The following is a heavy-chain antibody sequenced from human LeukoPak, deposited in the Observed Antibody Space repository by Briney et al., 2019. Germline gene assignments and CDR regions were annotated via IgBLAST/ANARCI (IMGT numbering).Heavy chain of an antibody. D-gene: IGHD3-16*01. V-gene: IGHV3-30*02. Sequence: GGSLRLSCAASGFTFSSYGMHWVRQAPGKGLEWVAFIRYDGSNKYYADSVKGRFTISRDNSKNTLYLQMNSLRAEDTAVYYCARAGFLIAFGGLSYWGQGALVTVSS. CDR1: GFTFSSYG. CDR2: IRYDGSNK. J-gene: IGHJ4*02. CDR3: ARAGFLIAFGGLSY.